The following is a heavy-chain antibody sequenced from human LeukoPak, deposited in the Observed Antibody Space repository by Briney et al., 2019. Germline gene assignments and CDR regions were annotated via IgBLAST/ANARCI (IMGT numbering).Heavy chain of an antibody. CDR1: GFTFSDYW. CDR2: ISDSGGST. D-gene: IGHD2-21*02. Sequence: GGSLRLSCAVSGFTFSDYWMTWVRQAPGKGLEWVSAISDSGGSTYYADSVKGRFTISRDNSKNTLYLQMNSLRDEDTAVYYCAKGDTVVTYWGQGTLVTVSS. J-gene: IGHJ4*02. V-gene: IGHV3-23*01. CDR3: AKGDTVVTY.